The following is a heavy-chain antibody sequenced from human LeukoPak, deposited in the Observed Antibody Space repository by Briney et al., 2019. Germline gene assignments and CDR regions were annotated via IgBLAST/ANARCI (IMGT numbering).Heavy chain of an antibody. V-gene: IGHV4-38-2*01. CDR1: GYSISSGYY. J-gene: IGHJ4*02. CDR3: ARTTYYYDTTLFD. Sequence: PSETLSLTCAVSGYSISSGYYWGWIRQPPGKGLEWIGSICHSGSTYYNPSLKSRVTITIDTSKNQFSLKLSSVTAADTAVYYCARTTYYYDTTLFDWGQGTLVTVSS. D-gene: IGHD3-22*01. CDR2: ICHSGST.